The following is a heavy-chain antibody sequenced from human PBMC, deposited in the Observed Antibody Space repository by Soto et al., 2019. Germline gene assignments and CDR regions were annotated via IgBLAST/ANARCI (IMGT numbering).Heavy chain of an antibody. CDR3: ARHFLGYCSSTSCLGAFDI. CDR2: ISAYNGNT. D-gene: IGHD2-2*01. CDR1: GYTFTSYG. V-gene: IGHV1-18*04. J-gene: IGHJ3*02. Sequence: ASVKVSCKASGYTFTSYGISWVRQAPGQGLEWMGWISAYNGNTNYAQKLQGRVTMTTDTSTSTAYMALRSLRSDDTAVYYCARHFLGYCSSTSCLGAFDIWGQGTMVTVSS.